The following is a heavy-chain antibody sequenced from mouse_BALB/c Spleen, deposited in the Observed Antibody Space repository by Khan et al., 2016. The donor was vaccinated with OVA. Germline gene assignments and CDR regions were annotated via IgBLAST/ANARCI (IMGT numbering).Heavy chain of an antibody. CDR2: IYPSDDYT. CDR1: GYTFTNHW. CDR3: TRELRLHYYAMDF. Sequence: QVQLQQPGAELVRPGSSAKLSCKASGYTFTNHWINWVKQRPGQGLEWIGNIYPSDDYTNYNENFKDKATLTVDKSSSTAYMQLSSPTSEDSAVYYCTRELRLHYYAMDFWGQGTSVTVSS. V-gene: IGHV1-69*02. J-gene: IGHJ4*01. D-gene: IGHD2-4*01.